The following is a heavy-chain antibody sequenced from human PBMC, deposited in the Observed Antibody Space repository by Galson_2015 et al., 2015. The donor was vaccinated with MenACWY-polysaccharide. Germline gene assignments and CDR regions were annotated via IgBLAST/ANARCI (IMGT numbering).Heavy chain of an antibody. CDR1: GASVSSTTDY. D-gene: IGHD1-26*01. CDR3: AREPTYSGSFGWFVS. V-gene: IGHV4-61*01. Sequence: VSGASVSSTTDYWSWLRQPPGQGLEWIGFMSSNGGANRNPSLKSRVTISIDTSKNQFSLRLNSVTAADTAMYYCAREPTYSGSFGWFVSWGQGTLVTVSP. CDR2: MSSNGGA. J-gene: IGHJ5*01.